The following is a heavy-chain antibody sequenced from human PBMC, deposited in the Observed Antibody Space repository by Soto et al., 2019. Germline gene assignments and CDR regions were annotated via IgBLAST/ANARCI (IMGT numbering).Heavy chain of an antibody. CDR1: GGTFSSYA. V-gene: IGHV1-69*13. D-gene: IGHD2-2*01. J-gene: IGHJ6*02. Sequence: SVKDSCKASGGTFSSYAISWVRQAPGQGLEWMGGIIPIFGTANYAQKFQGRVTITADESTSTAYMELSSLRSEDTAVYYCARSPLTALPDYYGVDVWGQGTTVTVSS. CDR2: IIPIFGTA. CDR3: ARSPLTALPDYYGVDV.